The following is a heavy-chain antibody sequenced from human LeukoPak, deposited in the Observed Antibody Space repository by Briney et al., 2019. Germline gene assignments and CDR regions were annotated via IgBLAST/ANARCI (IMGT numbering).Heavy chain of an antibody. V-gene: IGHV3-53*01. CDR3: AREREGSSYFDY. CDR1: EFTVSNDY. D-gene: IGHD1-26*01. J-gene: IGHJ4*02. Sequence: GGSLRLSCAASEFTVSNDYMNWVRQAPGKGLEWVSLIFSGGGTYYADSVKGRFTISRDISKNTVYLQMNRVRAEDTAVYYCAREREGSSYFDYWGQGTLVTVSS. CDR2: IFSGGGT.